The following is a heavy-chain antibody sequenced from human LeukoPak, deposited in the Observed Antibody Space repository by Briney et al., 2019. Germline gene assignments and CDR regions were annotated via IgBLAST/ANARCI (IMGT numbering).Heavy chain of an antibody. J-gene: IGHJ4*02. D-gene: IGHD3-10*01. CDR2: IYSGGTT. Sequence: GGSLRLSCAASGFTVSGNYMTWVRQAPGKGLQWVSVIYSGGTTYYADSVKGRFTISRDNSKNTLYLQMNSLRAEDTAVYYCARDRAVRSSSPFDYWGQGTLVTASS. CDR3: ARDRAVRSSSPFDY. V-gene: IGHV3-53*01. CDR1: GFTVSGNY.